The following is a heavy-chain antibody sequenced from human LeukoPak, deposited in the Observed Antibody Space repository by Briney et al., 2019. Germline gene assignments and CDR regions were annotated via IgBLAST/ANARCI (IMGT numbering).Heavy chain of an antibody. V-gene: IGHV4-34*01. Sequence: SETLSLPCAVYGGSFSGYYWSWIRQPPGKGLEWIGEINHSGSTKYNPSLKSRVTISVDTSKNQFSLRLSSVTAADTAVYYCARGNANIVVVPAAIRYHYYMDVWGKGTTVTVSS. CDR1: GGSFSGYY. D-gene: IGHD2-2*01. CDR2: INHSGST. CDR3: ARGNANIVVVPAAIRYHYYMDV. J-gene: IGHJ6*03.